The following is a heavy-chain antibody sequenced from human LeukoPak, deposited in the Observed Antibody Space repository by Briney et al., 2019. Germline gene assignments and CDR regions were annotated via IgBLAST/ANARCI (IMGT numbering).Heavy chain of an antibody. Sequence: GGSLRLSCAASGFTVSSNYMSWVRQAPGKGLEWVSVIYSGGSTYYADSVKGRFTISRDNSKNTLYLQMNSLRAEDTAVYYCARENTAMVGSDYWGQGTLVTVSS. CDR1: GFTVSSNY. CDR3: ARENTAMVGSDY. CDR2: IYSGGST. V-gene: IGHV3-53*01. J-gene: IGHJ4*02. D-gene: IGHD5-18*01.